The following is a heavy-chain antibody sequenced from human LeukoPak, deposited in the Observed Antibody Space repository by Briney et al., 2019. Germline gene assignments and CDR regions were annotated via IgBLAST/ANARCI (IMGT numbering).Heavy chain of an antibody. CDR2: INHSGST. V-gene: IGHV4-34*01. Sequence: PSETLSLTCAVYGGSFSGYYWSWIRQPPGKGLEWIGEINHSGSTNYNPSLKSRVTISVDTSKNQFSLKLSSVTATDTAVYYCARLARYYDILTGYAGYYSDYWGQGTLVTVSS. D-gene: IGHD3-9*01. CDR1: GGSFSGYY. J-gene: IGHJ4*02. CDR3: ARLARYYDILTGYAGYYSDY.